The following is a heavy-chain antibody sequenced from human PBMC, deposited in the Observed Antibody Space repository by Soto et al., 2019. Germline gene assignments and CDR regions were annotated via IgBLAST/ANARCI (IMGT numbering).Heavy chain of an antibody. CDR3: ARALSDAFDI. V-gene: IGHV3-21*04. J-gene: IGHJ3*02. CDR2: ISSNSAYI. CDR1: GFTFRSFT. Sequence: PVGSLRLSCAASGFTFRSFTMNWVRQAPGKGLEWVSTISSNSAYIYYTDALRGRFTISRDNAKNSLYLQMNSLRAEDTAVYYCARALSDAFDIWGQGTMVTVSS.